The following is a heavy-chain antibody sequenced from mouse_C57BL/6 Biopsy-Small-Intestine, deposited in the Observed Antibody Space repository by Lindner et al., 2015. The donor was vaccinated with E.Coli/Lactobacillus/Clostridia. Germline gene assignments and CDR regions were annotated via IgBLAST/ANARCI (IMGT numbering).Heavy chain of an antibody. D-gene: IGHD1-3*01. CDR2: IYPGDGDT. Sequence: VQLQESGPELVKPGASVKISCKASGYAFSSSWMNWVKHRPGKGLEWIGRIYPGDGDTNYSGMFKGKVTLTADKSSSTAYLQLSSLTPEDSAVYFCARSHSGYYAMDYWGQGTSVTVSS. J-gene: IGHJ4*01. CDR1: GYAFSSSW. CDR3: ARSHSGYYAMDY. V-gene: IGHV1-82*01.